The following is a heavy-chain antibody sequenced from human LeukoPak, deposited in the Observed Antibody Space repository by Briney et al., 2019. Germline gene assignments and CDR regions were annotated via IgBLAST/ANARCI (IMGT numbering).Heavy chain of an antibody. D-gene: IGHD2-15*01. CDR2: IIPIFGTA. CDR1: GGIFIRFT. J-gene: IGHJ6*02. CDR3: ARGQVIVVVVAAQYYYYGMDV. Sequence: SVKVSCKASGGIFIRFTISWVRQAPGQGLEWMGGIIPIFGTANYAQKFQGRVTITADESTSTAYMELSSLRSEDTAVYYCARGQVIVVVVAAQYYYYGMDVWGQGTTVTVSS. V-gene: IGHV1-69*13.